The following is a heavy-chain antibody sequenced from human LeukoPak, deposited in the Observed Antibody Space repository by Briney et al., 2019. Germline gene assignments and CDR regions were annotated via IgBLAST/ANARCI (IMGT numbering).Heavy chain of an antibody. CDR1: GYTFTSYD. Sequence: ASVKVSCKASGYTFTSYDISWVRQATGRGLEWMGWMNPISGNTGYAQKFQGRVTMTTDTSTSTAYMELRSLRSDDTAVYYCARALGPLDPWGQGTLVTVSS. CDR2: MNPISGNT. V-gene: IGHV1-8*01. J-gene: IGHJ5*02. CDR3: ARALGPLDP.